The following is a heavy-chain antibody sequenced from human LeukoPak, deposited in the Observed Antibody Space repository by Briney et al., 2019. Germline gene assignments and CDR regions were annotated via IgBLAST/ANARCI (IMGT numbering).Heavy chain of an antibody. CDR3: ARGSGLWFTRGGNWFDP. J-gene: IGHJ5*02. Sequence: SETLSLTCAVYGGSFSGYYWSWIRQPPGKGLEWIGEINHSGSTNYNPSLKSRVTISVDTSKNQFSLKLSSVTAADTAVYYCARGSGLWFTRGGNWFDPWGQGTLVTVSS. D-gene: IGHD3-10*01. CDR1: GGSFSGYY. V-gene: IGHV4-34*01. CDR2: INHSGST.